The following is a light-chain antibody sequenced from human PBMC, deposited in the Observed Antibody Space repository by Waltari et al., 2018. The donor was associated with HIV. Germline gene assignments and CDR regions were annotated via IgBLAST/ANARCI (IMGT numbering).Light chain of an antibody. Sequence: DIQLTQSPSSLSASVGDRVTLTCRASQSNNNFLNWYQQRPGKAPKLLIYGASNLQSGVPSRFSGSGSGTDFTLTISSLQPEDFATYYCQQTYSIPWTFGQGTKVEI. J-gene: IGKJ1*01. CDR3: QQTYSIPWT. CDR1: QSNNNF. V-gene: IGKV1-39*01. CDR2: GAS.